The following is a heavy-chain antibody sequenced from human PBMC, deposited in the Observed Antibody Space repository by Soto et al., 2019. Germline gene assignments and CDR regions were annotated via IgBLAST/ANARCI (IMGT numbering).Heavy chain of an antibody. CDR2: LIPIFGTE. CDR1: GGTFSRYA. Sequence: QVQLVQSGAEVMKPGSSVKVYCKASGGTFSRYAISWVRQAPGQGLAWMGGLIPIFGTENYAQKFPGRVTMTADESTSTAYLEPSSLLSDDTAVYYCAKAQHYDILTGDYFDYWCQGPQVTFSS. J-gene: IGHJ4*02. CDR3: AKAQHYDILTGDYFDY. V-gene: IGHV1-69*01. D-gene: IGHD3-9*01.